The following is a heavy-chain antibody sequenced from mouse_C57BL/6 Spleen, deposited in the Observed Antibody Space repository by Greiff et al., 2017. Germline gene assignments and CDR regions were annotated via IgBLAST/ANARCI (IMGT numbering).Heavy chain of an antibody. CDR1: GYTFTSYW. J-gene: IGHJ4*01. D-gene: IGHD2-4*01. CDR2: IHPNSGST. Sequence: QVQLQQPGAELVKPGASVKLSCKASGYTFTSYWMHWVKQRPGQGLEWIGMIHPNSGSTNYNEKFKSKATLTVDKSSSTAYMQLSSLTSEDAAVYYCARLDYDYDKGYAMDYWGQGTS. CDR3: ARLDYDYDKGYAMDY. V-gene: IGHV1-64*01.